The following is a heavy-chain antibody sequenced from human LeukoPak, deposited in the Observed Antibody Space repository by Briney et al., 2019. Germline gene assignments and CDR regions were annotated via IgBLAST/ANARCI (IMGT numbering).Heavy chain of an antibody. CDR2: TNHSGST. V-gene: IGHV4-34*01. CDR1: GGSFSGYY. Sequence: SETLSLTCAVYGGSFSGYYWSWIRQPPGKGLEWIGETNHSGSTNYNPSLKSRVTISVDTSKNQFSLKLSSVTAADTAVYYCGRRDTAMVTVFDYWGQGTLVTVSS. CDR3: GRRDTAMVTVFDY. J-gene: IGHJ4*02. D-gene: IGHD5-18*01.